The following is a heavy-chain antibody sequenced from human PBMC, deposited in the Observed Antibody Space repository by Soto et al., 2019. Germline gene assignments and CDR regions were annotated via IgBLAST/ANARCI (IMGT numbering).Heavy chain of an antibody. J-gene: IGHJ6*02. D-gene: IGHD3-22*01. V-gene: IGHV1-18*01. CDR2: ISAYNGNT. CDR3: ARGSEYYYDSSGPVYGMDV. CDR1: GYTFTNFG. Sequence: ASVKVSCKASGYTFTNFGISWVRQAPGQGLEWMGWISAYNGNTNYAQKFQGRVTMTTDTSTSTAYMELSSLRSDDTAVYYCARGSEYYYDSSGPVYGMDVWGQGTTVTVSS.